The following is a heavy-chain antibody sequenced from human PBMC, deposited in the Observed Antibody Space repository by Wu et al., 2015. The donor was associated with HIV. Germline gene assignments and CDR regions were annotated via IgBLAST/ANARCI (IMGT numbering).Heavy chain of an antibody. D-gene: IGHD3-9*01. CDR1: GYTFNDYY. CDR3: VRDKRGYDVLTGYYIYFDY. Sequence: QVQLVQSGAEVKKPGASMKVSCKASGYTFNDYYFQWVRQAPGQGLEWMGWINPNSGGTNYAQNFEDRVTMTRDTSITTVYMELRSLRSDDTAVYYCVRDKRGYDVLTGYYIYFDYWGQGTLVTVSS. J-gene: IGHJ4*02. CDR2: INPNSGGT. V-gene: IGHV1-2*02.